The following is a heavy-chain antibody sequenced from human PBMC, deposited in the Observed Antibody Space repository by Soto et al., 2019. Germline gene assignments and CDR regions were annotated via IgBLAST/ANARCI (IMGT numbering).Heavy chain of an antibody. CDR3: ARRVSGRYDAY. CDR2: ISGRGDST. J-gene: IGHJ4*02. Sequence: EVQLLESGVGLVQPGGSLRLSCAASGFTFSTYAMRWVRQAPGKGLEWVSAISGRGDSTYYADSVQSRFTISRDKSKNTLYLRMSSLSAADTAVYYCARRVSGRYDAYWGQGTLVTVSS. CDR1: GFTFSTYA. D-gene: IGHD1-26*01. V-gene: IGHV3-23*01.